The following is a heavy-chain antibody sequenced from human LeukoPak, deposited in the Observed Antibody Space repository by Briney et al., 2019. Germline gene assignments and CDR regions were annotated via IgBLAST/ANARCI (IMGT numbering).Heavy chain of an antibody. V-gene: IGHV3-21*01. CDR1: GVTFSVYS. CDR3: AKDSSSWYFDY. J-gene: IGHJ4*02. D-gene: IGHD6-13*01. Sequence: PGGSLRLSCAASGVTFSVYSMNWVRQAPGKGLEWVSSISSSSSYIYYADSVKGRFTISRDNAKNSLYLQMNSLRAEDTAVYYCAKDSSSWYFDYWGQGTLVTVSS. CDR2: ISSSSSYI.